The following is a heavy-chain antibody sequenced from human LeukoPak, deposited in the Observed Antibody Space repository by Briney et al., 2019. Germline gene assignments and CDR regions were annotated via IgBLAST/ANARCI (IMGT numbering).Heavy chain of an antibody. V-gene: IGHV1-8*01. Sequence: ASVKVSCKASGYTFINYDINWVRQATGQGLEWMGWMNPNSGNTGYAHKFQGRVTMTRDASISTAYMELNSLRSEDTAVYYCARTVCDSTSCYWSWFDPWGQGTLVTVSS. D-gene: IGHD2-2*01. J-gene: IGHJ5*02. CDR2: MNPNSGNT. CDR1: GYTFINYD. CDR3: ARTVCDSTSCYWSWFDP.